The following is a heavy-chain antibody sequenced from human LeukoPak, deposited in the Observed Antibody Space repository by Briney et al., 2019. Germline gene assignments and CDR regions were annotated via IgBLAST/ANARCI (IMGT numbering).Heavy chain of an antibody. CDR3: AGSSGYYPSGNDY. CDR2: ISSSGSTI. CDR1: GFTFSDYY. D-gene: IGHD3-22*01. V-gene: IGHV3-11*01. Sequence: GGSLRLSCAASGFTFSDYYMSWIRQAPGEGLEWVSYISSSGSTIYYADSVKGRFTISRDNAKNSLYLQMNSLRAEDTAVYYCAGSSGYYPSGNDYWGQGTLVTVSS. J-gene: IGHJ4*02.